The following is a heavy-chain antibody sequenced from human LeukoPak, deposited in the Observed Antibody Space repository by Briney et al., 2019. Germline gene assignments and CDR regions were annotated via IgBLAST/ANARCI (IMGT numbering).Heavy chain of an antibody. J-gene: IGHJ4*02. V-gene: IGHV4-31*03. CDR3: ARRAVPAAPRTPRFDY. CDR2: IYYSGST. CDR1: GGSISSGGYY. D-gene: IGHD2-2*01. Sequence: PSETLSLTCTVSGGSISSGGYYWSWIRQHPGKGLEWIGYIYYSGSTYYNPSLKSRVTISVDTSKNQFSLKLSSVTAADTAVYYCARRAVPAAPRTPRFDYWGQGTLVTVSS.